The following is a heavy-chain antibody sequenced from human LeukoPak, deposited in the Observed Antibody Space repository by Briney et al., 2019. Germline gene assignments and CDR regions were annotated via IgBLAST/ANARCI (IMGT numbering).Heavy chain of an antibody. CDR3: AKDISGYGTYYFDY. J-gene: IGHJ4*02. CDR1: GFTFDDCA. V-gene: IGHV3-9*01. D-gene: IGHD6-25*01. Sequence: GRSLRLSCAASGFTFDDCAMPWVRQAPGKGLEWVSGISWNSGSIGYADSVKGRFTISRDNAKNSLYLQMNSLRAEDTALYYCAKDISGYGTYYFDYWGQGTLVTVSS. CDR2: ISWNSGSI.